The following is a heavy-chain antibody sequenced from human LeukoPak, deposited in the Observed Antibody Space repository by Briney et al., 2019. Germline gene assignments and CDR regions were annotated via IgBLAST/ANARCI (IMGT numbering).Heavy chain of an antibody. J-gene: IGHJ4*02. CDR2: ISHDGSRK. CDR3: ARTGDPLYYYGSGTYPKPGGPPDY. V-gene: IGHV3-30*04. CDR1: KFTFSTYT. Sequence: GGSLRLSCAASKFTFSTYTLHWVRQAPGKGLKWVAVISHDGSRKYYADSVKGRFTVSRDNSKNTLYLQVNSLRPEDTAVYYCARTGDPLYYYGSGTYPKPGGPPDYWGQGTLVTVSS. D-gene: IGHD3-10*01.